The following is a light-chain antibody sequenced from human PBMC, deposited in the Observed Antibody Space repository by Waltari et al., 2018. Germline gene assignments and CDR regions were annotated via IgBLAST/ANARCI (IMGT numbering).Light chain of an antibody. J-gene: IGKJ4*01. V-gene: IGKV3-11*01. CDR1: QSVRNY. CDR2: DTS. CDR3: QQREDWPLT. Sequence: EIVLTQSPASLSLSPGEGATLSCRASQSVRNYLTWYQQKPGQAPRLLIYDTSSRATGIPARFSGSGSGTDFTLTIGSVEPEDFAVYYCQQREDWPLTFGGGTKVEIK.